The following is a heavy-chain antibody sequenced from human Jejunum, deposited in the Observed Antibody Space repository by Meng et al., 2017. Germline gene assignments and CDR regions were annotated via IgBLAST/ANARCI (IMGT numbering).Heavy chain of an antibody. CDR1: GGSISSVYW. V-gene: IGHV4-4*02. D-gene: IGHD5-18*01. J-gene: IGHJ4*02. CDR2: IYHSGST. Sequence: QGELQEAGPGLVKPSETLSLTCAVSGGSISSVYWWTWVRQSPGKGLEWIGEIYHSGSTNYNPSLKSRVTISVDKSKNQYSLKLTSVTAADTAVYYCARGGYYSFDYWGQGTLVTVSS. CDR3: ARGGYYSFDY.